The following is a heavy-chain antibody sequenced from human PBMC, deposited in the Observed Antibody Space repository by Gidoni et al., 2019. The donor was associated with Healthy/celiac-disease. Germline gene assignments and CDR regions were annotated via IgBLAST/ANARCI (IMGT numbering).Heavy chain of an antibody. J-gene: IGHJ4*02. CDR1: GFTFDDYA. CDR2: ISWNSGSI. CDR3: AKELGPSGSYYFDY. V-gene: IGHV3-9*01. D-gene: IGHD1-26*01. Sequence: EVQLVESGGGLVQPGRSLRLSCAASGFTFDDYAMHWVRQAPGKGLEWVSGISWNSGSIGYADSVKGRFTISRDNAKNSLYLQMNSLRAEDTALYYCAKELGPSGSYYFDYWGQGTLVTVSS.